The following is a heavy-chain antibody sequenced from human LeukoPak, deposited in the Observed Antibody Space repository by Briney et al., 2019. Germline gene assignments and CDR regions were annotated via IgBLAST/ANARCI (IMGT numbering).Heavy chain of an antibody. CDR3: AKDRSSGYYYYDY. D-gene: IGHD3-22*01. CDR2: ISWNSGSI. Sequence: PGRSLRLSCAASGFTFDDYAMHWVRQAPGKGLEWVSGISWNSGSIGYADSVKGRFTISGDNAKNSLYLQMNSLRAEDTALYYCAKDRSSGYYYYDYWGQGTLVTVSS. J-gene: IGHJ4*02. V-gene: IGHV3-9*01. CDR1: GFTFDDYA.